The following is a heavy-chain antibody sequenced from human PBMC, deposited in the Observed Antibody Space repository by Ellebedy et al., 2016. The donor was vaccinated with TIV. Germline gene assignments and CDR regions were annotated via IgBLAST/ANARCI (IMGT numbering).Heavy chain of an antibody. CDR1: GDSVSSNSAA. CDR3: ARNRRDYFGSGGVYYYGMDV. D-gene: IGHD3-10*01. J-gene: IGHJ6*02. Sequence: SQTLSLTCAISGDSVSSNSAAWNWIRQSPSRGLEWLGRTYYRSKWYNDYAVSVKSRITINPDTSKNQFSLQLSSVTPEDTAVYYCARNRRDYFGSGGVYYYGMDVWGQGTTVTVSS. CDR2: TYYRSKWYN. V-gene: IGHV6-1*01.